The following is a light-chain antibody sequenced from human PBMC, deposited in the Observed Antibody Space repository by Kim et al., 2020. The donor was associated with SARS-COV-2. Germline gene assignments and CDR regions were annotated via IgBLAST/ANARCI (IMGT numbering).Light chain of an antibody. CDR1: SGSIVTSY. Sequence: NFMLTQPHSVSESPGKTITISCTRSSGSIVTSYVQWYQQRPGSSPTTVIYEDNQRPSGVPHRFSGSIDSSSNSASLTISGLKTEDEADYYCQSYVGNDHVVFGGGTKVTVL. CDR2: EDN. J-gene: IGLJ2*01. V-gene: IGLV6-57*01. CDR3: QSYVGNDHVV.